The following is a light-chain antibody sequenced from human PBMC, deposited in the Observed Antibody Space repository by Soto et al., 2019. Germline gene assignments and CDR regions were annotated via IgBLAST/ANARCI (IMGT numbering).Light chain of an antibody. Sequence: QAVVTQAPSASETPGQRVTISCSGSSSNIGSNTVNWYQQLPGTAPKLLIYNNNQRPSGVPDRFSGSKSGTSASLAISGLQSEDEADYYCAAWDGSLNGVVFGGGTKLTVL. J-gene: IGLJ3*02. CDR3: AAWDGSLNGVV. CDR1: SSNIGSNT. CDR2: NNN. V-gene: IGLV1-44*01.